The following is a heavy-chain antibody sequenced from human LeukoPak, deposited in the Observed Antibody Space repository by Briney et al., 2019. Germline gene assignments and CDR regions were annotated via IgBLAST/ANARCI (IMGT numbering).Heavy chain of an antibody. J-gene: IGHJ3*01. CDR2: ISGNGAT. CDR3: ARDPMYNGGNSGAFDF. Sequence: GGSLRLSCAASGFTFSDHFMTWIRQAPGKGLEWISYISGNGATYYVDSVKGRFIISRDNAQNSLWLQMNSLRAEDTAVYYCARDPMYNGGNSGAFDFWGQGTLVTVSS. CDR1: GFTFSDHF. D-gene: IGHD4-23*01. V-gene: IGHV3-11*01.